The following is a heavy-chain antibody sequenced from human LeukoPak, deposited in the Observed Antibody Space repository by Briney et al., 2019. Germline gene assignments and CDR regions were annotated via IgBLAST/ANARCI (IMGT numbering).Heavy chain of an antibody. CDR3: ARDGAGVTTVPRWYFDY. J-gene: IGHJ4*02. V-gene: IGHV1-18*01. CDR2: ISAYNGNT. CDR1: GGTFSSYA. D-gene: IGHD4-17*01. Sequence: GASVKVSCKASGGTFSSYAISWVRQAPGQGLEWMGWISAYNGNTNYAQKLQGRVTMTTDTSTSTAYMELRSLRSDDTAVYYCARDGAGVTTVPRWYFDYWGQGTLVTVSS.